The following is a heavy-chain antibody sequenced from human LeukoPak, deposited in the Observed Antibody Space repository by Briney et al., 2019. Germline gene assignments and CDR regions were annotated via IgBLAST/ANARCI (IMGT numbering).Heavy chain of an antibody. D-gene: IGHD3-22*01. CDR1: GGSISSSSYY. CDR2: IYYSGST. V-gene: IGHV4-39*01. CDR3: ARMGTGPGEDYYDSSGYYSPFV. Sequence: PSETLSLTCTVSGGSISSSSYYWGWIRQPPGKGLEWIGSIYYSGSTYYNPSLKSRVTISVDTSKNQFSLKLSSVTAADTAVYCCARMGTGPGEDYYDSSGYYSPFVWGQGTLVTVSS. J-gene: IGHJ4*02.